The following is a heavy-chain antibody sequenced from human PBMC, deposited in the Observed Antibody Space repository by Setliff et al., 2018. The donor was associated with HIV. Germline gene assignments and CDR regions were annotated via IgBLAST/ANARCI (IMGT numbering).Heavy chain of an antibody. V-gene: IGHV4-39*01. CDR2: IHQSGTA. CDR1: GVYVNNDDDY. J-gene: IGHJ4*01. CDR3: ARQVGEGKWYLDS. D-gene: IGHD1-26*01. Sequence: KASETLSLTCAVSGVYVNNDDDYWGWIRQPPGKGLEWIAIIHQSGTAHKRPSLKSRVTISIDTSENLFSLKLSGVTAADTAIYYCARQVGEGKWYLDSWGHGTLVTVSS.